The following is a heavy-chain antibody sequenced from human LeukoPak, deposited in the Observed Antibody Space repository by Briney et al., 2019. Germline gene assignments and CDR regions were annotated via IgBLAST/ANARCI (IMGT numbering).Heavy chain of an antibody. CDR2: ISAYNGNT. D-gene: IGHD6-13*01. CDR1: GYTFTSYY. J-gene: IGHJ4*02. CDR3: ARDDAAAAGSAPYYFDY. Sequence: ASVKVSCKASGYTFTSYYMHWVRQAPGQGLEWMGWISAYNGNTNYAQKLQGRVTMTTDTSTSTAYMELRSLRSDDTAVYYCARDDAAAAGSAPYYFDYWGQGTLVTVSS. V-gene: IGHV1-18*04.